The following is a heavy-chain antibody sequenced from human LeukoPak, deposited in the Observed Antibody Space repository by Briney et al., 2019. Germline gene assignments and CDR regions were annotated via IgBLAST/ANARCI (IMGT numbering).Heavy chain of an antibody. D-gene: IGHD4-17*01. J-gene: IGHJ3*02. CDR3: AKDPNGDYVGAFDS. CDR2: ISASGDYT. Sequence: GGSLRLSCAASGFTFSAHAVIWVRQAPGKGLEWVSAISASGDYTHYADSVKGRFDISRDNSKNTVYLQMSSLRAEDAALYYCAKDPNGDYVGAFDSWGQGTTVIVSS. V-gene: IGHV3-23*01. CDR1: GFTFSAHA.